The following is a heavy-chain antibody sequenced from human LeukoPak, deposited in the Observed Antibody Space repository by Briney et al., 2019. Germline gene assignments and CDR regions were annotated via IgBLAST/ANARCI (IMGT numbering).Heavy chain of an antibody. D-gene: IGHD3-16*01. CDR3: ARDGRGKKPYDFDH. CDR1: GFTFSSYS. CDR2: ISSSSSYI. V-gene: IGHV3-21*01. J-gene: IGHJ4*02. Sequence: GGSLRLSCAASGFTFSSYSMNWVRQAPGKGLEWVSSISSSSSYIYYADSVKGRFTISRDNAKNSLYLQMNSLRAEDTAVYYCARDGRGKKPYDFDHWGQGTLVTVSS.